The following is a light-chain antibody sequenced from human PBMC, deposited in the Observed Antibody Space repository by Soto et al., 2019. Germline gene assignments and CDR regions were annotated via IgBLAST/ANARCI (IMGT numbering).Light chain of an antibody. CDR1: QSISFW. V-gene: IGKV1-5*01. Sequence: DIQMTQSPSTLSASVGDRVIITCRASQSISFWLAWYQQKPGKAPKVLIYAASTLQSGVPSRFSGSGSGTEFTLTISSLQPEDYATYYCQQHNSFPRSFGQGTKLEIK. CDR2: AAS. CDR3: QQHNSFPRS. J-gene: IGKJ2*01.